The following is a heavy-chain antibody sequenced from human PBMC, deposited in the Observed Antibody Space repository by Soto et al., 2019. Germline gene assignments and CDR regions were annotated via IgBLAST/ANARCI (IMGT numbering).Heavy chain of an antibody. CDR2: IYPGDSDT. CDR1: GHLFNNHW. V-gene: IGHV5-51*01. Sequence: GESLKISCXGPGHLFNNHWIGWVRQMPGKGLEWMGIIYPGDSDTRCSPSFQGQVTISADKSISTAYLQWSSLKASDTAMYYCARLSLRRYYGSGSYEYMDVWGQGTTVTVSS. CDR3: ARLSLRRYYGSGSYEYMDV. J-gene: IGHJ6*02. D-gene: IGHD3-10*01.